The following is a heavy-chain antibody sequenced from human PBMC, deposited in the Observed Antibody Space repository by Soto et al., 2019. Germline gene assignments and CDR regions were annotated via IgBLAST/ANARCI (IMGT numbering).Heavy chain of an antibody. J-gene: IGHJ4*02. CDR3: ARRDIAVAGTGYFGY. CDR2: INHSGST. CDR1: GGPFSGYY. Sequence: SETLSLTCAVYGGPFSGYYWSWIRQPPGKGLEWIGEINHSGSTNYNPSLKSRVTISVDTSKNQFSLKLSSVTAADSAVYYCARRDIAVAGTGYFGYWGQGTLVTVSS. V-gene: IGHV4-34*01. D-gene: IGHD6-19*01.